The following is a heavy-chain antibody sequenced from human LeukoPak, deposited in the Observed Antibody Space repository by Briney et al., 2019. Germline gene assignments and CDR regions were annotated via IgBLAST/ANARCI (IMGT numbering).Heavy chain of an antibody. Sequence: SETLSLTCTVSGGSISSSSYYWGWIRQPPGKGPEWMGSIYYSGSTYYNSSLKSRVTISVDTSKNQFSLKLSSVTAADTAVFYCARRDTATGAFDIWGQGTMVTVSS. CDR1: GGSISSSSYY. CDR2: IYYSGST. V-gene: IGHV4-39*01. J-gene: IGHJ3*02. CDR3: ARRDTATGAFDI. D-gene: IGHD5-18*01.